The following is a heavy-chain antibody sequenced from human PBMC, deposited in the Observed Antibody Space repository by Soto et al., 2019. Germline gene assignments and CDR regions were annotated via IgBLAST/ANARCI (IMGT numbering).Heavy chain of an antibody. J-gene: IGHJ4*02. CDR2: IRYDGSNI. V-gene: IGHV3-33*01. CDR1: GFTFSGLG. CDR3: ARDGLGHTTFFGYFDY. D-gene: IGHD1-26*01. Sequence: QVQLVESGGGVVQPGRSLRHSCAASGFTFSGLGMHWVRQAPGKGLEWVAVIRYDGSNIYYADAVKGRFTISRDNSKDTLYLQMNSLRADNTAVYYCARDGLGHTTFFGYFDYWGQGTLVTVSS.